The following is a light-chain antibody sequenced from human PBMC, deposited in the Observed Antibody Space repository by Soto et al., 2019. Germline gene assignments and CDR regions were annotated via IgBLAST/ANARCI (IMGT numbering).Light chain of an antibody. J-gene: IGLJ2*01. CDR1: SSNIGGTNY. V-gene: IGLV1-47*02. CDR2: SNN. Sequence: VLTHPPSASGTPGQKVFISCSGSSSNIGGTNYAYWYQQLPGAAPKLLMHSNNLRPSGVPERISGSKFGTAASLAISGLRSEDEAVYYCASWDDRLGAVIFGGGTKVTVL. CDR3: ASWDDRLGAVI.